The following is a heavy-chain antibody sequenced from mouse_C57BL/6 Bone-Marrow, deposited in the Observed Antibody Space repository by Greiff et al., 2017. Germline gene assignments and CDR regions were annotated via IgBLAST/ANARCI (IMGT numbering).Heavy chain of an antibody. V-gene: IGHV1-42*01. CDR3: ASEGGRDY. D-gene: IGHD1-1*01. Sequence: DVQLQESGPELVKPGASVKISCKASGYSFTGYYMNWVKQSPEKSLEWIGEINPSTGGTTYNQKFKAKATLTVDKSSSTAYMQLKSLTSEDSAVYYCASEGGRDYWGQGTTLTVSS. CDR2: INPSTGGT. J-gene: IGHJ2*01. CDR1: GYSFTGYY.